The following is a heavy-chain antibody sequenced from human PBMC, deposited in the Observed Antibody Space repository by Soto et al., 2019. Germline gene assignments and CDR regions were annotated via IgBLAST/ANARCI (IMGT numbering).Heavy chain of an antibody. CDR3: AKGEGDVGHAMHFDY. V-gene: IGHV3-23*01. CDR2: VSGGST. D-gene: IGHD2-2*01. Sequence: VQLLESGGGLVQPGGSLRLSCAASGFTFNRYAMSWVRQAPGKGLEWVSAVSGGSTYYTDSVKGRFTISRDNSKNTLYLQMNSLRPEDTAVYYCAKGEGDVGHAMHFDYWGQGTLVTVSS. CDR1: GFTFNRYA. J-gene: IGHJ4*02.